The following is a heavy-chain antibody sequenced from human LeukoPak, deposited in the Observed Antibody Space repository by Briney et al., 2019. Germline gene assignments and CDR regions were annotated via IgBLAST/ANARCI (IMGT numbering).Heavy chain of an antibody. J-gene: IGHJ4*02. D-gene: IGHD3-10*01. CDR2: ISGSGGST. CDR3: AKDDAWLRFGE. CDR1: GFTFSSCA. Sequence: PGGSLRLSCAASGFTFSSCAMSWVRQAPGKGLEWVSAISGSGGSTYYADSVKGRFTISRDNSKNTLYLEVISLTAEDTAVYYCAKDDAWLRFGEWSQGTLVTVSS. V-gene: IGHV3-23*01.